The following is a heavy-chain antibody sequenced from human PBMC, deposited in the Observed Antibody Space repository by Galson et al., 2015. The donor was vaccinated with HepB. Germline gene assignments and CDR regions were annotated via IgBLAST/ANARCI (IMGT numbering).Heavy chain of an antibody. J-gene: IGHJ4*02. V-gene: IGHV1-3*01. Sequence: SVKVSCKASGYTFTNYAIHWVRQAPGQRPEWMGWINAGNGNTKYSQKFQGRVTVTRDTSASTAYMELSSLRSEDTAVYFCARGKVWSGSYVSPSLPIDFWGQGTLVTVSS. CDR1: GYTFTNYA. CDR3: ARGKVWSGSYVSPSLPIDF. D-gene: IGHD1-26*01. CDR2: INAGNGNT.